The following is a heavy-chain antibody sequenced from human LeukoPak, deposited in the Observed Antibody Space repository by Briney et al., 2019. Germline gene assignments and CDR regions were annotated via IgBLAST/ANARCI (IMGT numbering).Heavy chain of an antibody. CDR2: ISGSGGTT. CDR1: GFTFSSYA. J-gene: IGHJ4*02. Sequence: GGSLRLSCAASGFTFSSYAMSWVRQAPGKGLEWASDISGSGGTTYYADSVKGRFIISRDNSKNTLYLQMNSLRAEDTAVYYCAEQVSDYDSSTYYYYWGQGALVTVSS. V-gene: IGHV3-23*01. D-gene: IGHD3-22*01. CDR3: AEQVSDYDSSTYYYY.